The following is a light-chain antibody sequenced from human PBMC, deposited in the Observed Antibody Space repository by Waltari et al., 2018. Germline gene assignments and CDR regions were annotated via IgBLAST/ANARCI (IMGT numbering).Light chain of an antibody. V-gene: IGLV2-14*01. CDR3: SSYTSSSTRV. CDR2: DVS. Sequence: QSALTQPASVSGSPGQSITISCTGTSSDVGGYNYVSRYQQHPGKAPKLMIYDVSNRPSGVSNRVSGPKSGNTDSLTSAGRQAEDEADYYGSSYTSSSTRVFGEETKLTVL. CDR1: SSDVGGYNY. J-gene: IGLJ3*02.